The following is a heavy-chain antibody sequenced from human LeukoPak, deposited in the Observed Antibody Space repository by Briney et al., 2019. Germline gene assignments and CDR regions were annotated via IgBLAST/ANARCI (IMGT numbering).Heavy chain of an antibody. Sequence: GKSLRLSCAASGFTFSGYPIHWVRQAPGKGLEWVAVISYDGSNKYYADSVKGRFTISRDNSKNTLYLQMNSLRAEDTAVYYCASNPPSHYCSSTSCYTSYYYYYYGMDVWGQGTTVTVSS. CDR3: ASNPPSHYCSSTSCYTSYYYYYYGMDV. D-gene: IGHD2-2*02. CDR1: GFTFSGYP. V-gene: IGHV3-30-3*01. J-gene: IGHJ6*02. CDR2: ISYDGSNK.